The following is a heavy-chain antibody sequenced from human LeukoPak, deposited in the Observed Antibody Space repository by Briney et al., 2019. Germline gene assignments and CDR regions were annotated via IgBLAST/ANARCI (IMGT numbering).Heavy chain of an antibody. J-gene: IGHJ4*02. CDR1: GFTFSIYS. D-gene: IGHD2-21*02. CDR3: ARDDVGDHFGY. Sequence: GGSLRLSRAASGFTFSIYSMNWVRQAPGKGREWVSHISSSSSIIYNADPVKVRFTISKDNAKNSLYLKMNSLRDEDTALYSCARDDVGDHFGYWGQGTLVTVSS. CDR2: ISSSSSII. V-gene: IGHV3-48*02.